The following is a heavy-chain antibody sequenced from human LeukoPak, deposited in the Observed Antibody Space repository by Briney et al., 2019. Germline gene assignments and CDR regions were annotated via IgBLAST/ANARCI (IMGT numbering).Heavy chain of an antibody. CDR2: ISAYNGNT. V-gene: IGHV1-18*01. CDR3: ARDKWLVDFDY. CDR1: GYTFTGYG. D-gene: IGHD5-12*01. J-gene: IGHJ4*02. Sequence: ALVKVSCKASGYTFTGYGISWVRQAPGQGLEWMGWISAYNGNTNYAQKLQGRVTMTTDTSTSTAYMELRSLRSDDTAVYYCARDKWLVDFDYWGQGTLVTVSS.